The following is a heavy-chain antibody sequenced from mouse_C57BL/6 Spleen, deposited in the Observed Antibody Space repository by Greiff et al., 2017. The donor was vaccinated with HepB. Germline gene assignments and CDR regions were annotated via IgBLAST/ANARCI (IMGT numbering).Heavy chain of an antibody. Sequence: EVQLQQSGPGLVKPSQSLSLTCSVTGYSITSGYYWNWIRQFPGNKLEWMGYISYDGSNNYNPSLKNRISITRDTSKNQFFLKLNSVTTEDTATYYCAKYGYDEVDYWGQGTTLTVSS. CDR1: GYSITSGYY. D-gene: IGHD2-2*01. CDR2: ISYDGSN. V-gene: IGHV3-6*01. J-gene: IGHJ2*01. CDR3: AKYGYDEVDY.